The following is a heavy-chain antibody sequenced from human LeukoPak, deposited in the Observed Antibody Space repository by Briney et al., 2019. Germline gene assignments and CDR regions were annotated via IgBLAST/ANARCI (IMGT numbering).Heavy chain of an antibody. CDR3: ARGVSQGPPLTPDAFDI. CDR2: IYYSGST. V-gene: IGHV4-31*03. D-gene: IGHD2-15*01. J-gene: IGHJ3*02. CDR1: GGSISSGGYY. Sequence: SETLSLTCTVSGGSISSGGYYWSWIRQHPGKGLEWIGYIYYSGSTYYNPSLKSRVTISVDTSKNQFSLKLSSVTAADTAVYYCARGVSQGPPLTPDAFDIWGQGTMVIVSS.